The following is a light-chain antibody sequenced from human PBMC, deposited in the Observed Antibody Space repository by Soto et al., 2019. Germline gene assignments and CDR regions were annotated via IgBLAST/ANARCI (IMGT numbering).Light chain of an antibody. CDR3: QQRSDWRYT. CDR2: TAS. V-gene: IGKV3-11*01. J-gene: IGKJ2*01. Sequence: EIVLTQSPATLSLSPGESATLSCRASQSVGTYLAWYQQKPGQTPRLVIYTASNRATGIPARFSGNGSGTDFTLTISSLEPEDFAVYYCQQRSDWRYTFGQGTKLDVK. CDR1: QSVGTY.